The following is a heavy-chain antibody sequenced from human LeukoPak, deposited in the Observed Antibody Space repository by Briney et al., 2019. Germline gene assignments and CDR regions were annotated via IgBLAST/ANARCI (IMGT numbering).Heavy chain of an antibody. J-gene: IGHJ4*02. V-gene: IGHV4-30-4*01. CDR1: GGSISSGDYY. Sequence: MASETLSLTCTASGGSISSGDYYWSWIRQPPGKGLEWIGYIYYSGSTYYNPSLKSRATISVDTSKNQFSLKLSSVTAADTAVYYCAREYCSSTSCYAFDYWGQGTLVTVSS. CDR3: AREYCSSTSCYAFDY. CDR2: IYYSGST. D-gene: IGHD2-2*01.